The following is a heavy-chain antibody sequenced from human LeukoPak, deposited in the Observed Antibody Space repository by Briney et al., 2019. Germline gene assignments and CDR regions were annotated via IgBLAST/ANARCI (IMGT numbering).Heavy chain of an antibody. CDR2: LRRDATYS. Sequence: PGGSLRLSCAASGFPFSSYGMYWVRQTPDRGLEWVAYLRRDATYSNYVDSVRGRFTISRDNSKSIVFLQMNSLRVEDTAIYYCAKGAEIDHWGQGTLVTVSS. CDR1: GFPFSSYG. CDR3: AKGAEIDH. V-gene: IGHV3-30*02. J-gene: IGHJ4*02. D-gene: IGHD1-14*01.